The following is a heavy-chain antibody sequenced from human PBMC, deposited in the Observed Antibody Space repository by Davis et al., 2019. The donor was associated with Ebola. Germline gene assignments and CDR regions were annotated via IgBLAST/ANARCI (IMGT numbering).Heavy chain of an antibody. Sequence: PGGSLRLSCAASGFTFSSYWMSWVRQAPGKGLEWVANIKQDGSEKYYVDSVKGRFTISRDNAKNSLYLQMNSLRAEDTAVYYCARDLSGSYWGYYYYGMDVWGQGTTVTVSS. CDR2: IKQDGSEK. V-gene: IGHV3-7*01. CDR3: ARDLSGSYWGYYYYGMDV. D-gene: IGHD1-26*01. J-gene: IGHJ6*02. CDR1: GFTFSSYW.